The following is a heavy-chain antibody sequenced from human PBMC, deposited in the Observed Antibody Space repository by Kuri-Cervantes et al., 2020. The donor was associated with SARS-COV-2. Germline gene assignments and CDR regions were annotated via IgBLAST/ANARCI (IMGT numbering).Heavy chain of an antibody. CDR2: ISSSSSYI. V-gene: IGHV3-21*01. CDR3: ANELPSYAFDI. CDR1: GFTFSSYS. J-gene: IGHJ3*02. Sequence: GESLKISCAASGFTFSSYSMNWVRQAPGKGLEWVSSISSSSSYIYYADSVKGRFTISRDNSKNTLYLQMNSLRAEDTAVYHCANELPSYAFDIWGQGTMVTVSS. D-gene: IGHD1-7*01.